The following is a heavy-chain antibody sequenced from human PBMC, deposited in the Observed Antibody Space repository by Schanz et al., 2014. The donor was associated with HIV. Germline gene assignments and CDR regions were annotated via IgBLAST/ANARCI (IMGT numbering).Heavy chain of an antibody. J-gene: IGHJ6*02. V-gene: IGHV1-69*01. CDR2: IIPIFGTA. CDR1: GNTFTAYY. D-gene: IGHD3-3*02. CDR3: ARAAFSSEYYYGMDV. Sequence: QVQLVQSGAAVKKPGASVKVSCKASGNTFTAYYIKWVRQAPGQGLEWMGGIIPIFGTANYAQKFQGRVTITADESTSTAYMELSSLRSADTAVYFCARAAFSSEYYYGMDVWGQGTTVTVSS.